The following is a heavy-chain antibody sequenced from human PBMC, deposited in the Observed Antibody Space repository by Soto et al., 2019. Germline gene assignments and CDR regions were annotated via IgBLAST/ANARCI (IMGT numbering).Heavy chain of an antibody. J-gene: IGHJ5*01. CDR2: ISGSSGAT. V-gene: IGHV1-18*04. Sequence: ASVKVSCKFSGYTFNNYGMTWVRQAPGQGLEWVGWISGSSGATKYAQRFQGRVTLTTDTSTSTAYMELRSLKLDDTAVYYCARDPLYMKIVGNWFDSWGQGTLVTVYS. D-gene: IGHD2-2*02. CDR1: GYTFNNYG. CDR3: ARDPLYMKIVGNWFDS.